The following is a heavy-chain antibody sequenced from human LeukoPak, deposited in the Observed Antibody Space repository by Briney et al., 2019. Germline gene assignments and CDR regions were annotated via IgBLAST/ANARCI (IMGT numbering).Heavy chain of an antibody. CDR2: INHSGST. D-gene: IGHD3-10*01. V-gene: IGHV4-34*01. J-gene: IGHJ6*03. Sequence: SETLSLTCAVYGGSFSGYYWSWIRQPPGKGLEWIGEINHSGSTNYNPSLKSRVTISVDTSKNQFSLKLSSVTAADTAVYYCAKETPYGSGSYYYYYYMDVWGKGTTVTVSS. CDR3: AKETPYGSGSYYYYYYMDV. CDR1: GGSFSGYY.